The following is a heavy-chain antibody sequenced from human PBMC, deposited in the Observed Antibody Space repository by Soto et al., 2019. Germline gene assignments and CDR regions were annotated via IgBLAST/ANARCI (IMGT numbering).Heavy chain of an antibody. CDR1: GGSISSYY. CDR2: IYYSGST. D-gene: IGHD2-21*02. V-gene: IGHV4-59*01. CDR3: ATAVFPATAPFDY. J-gene: IGHJ4*02. Sequence: QVQLQESGPRLVKPSETLSLTCIVSGGSISSYYWSWIRPPPGKGLEWIGYIYYSGSTNSNPSLKGRVTISVDTSKNQFSLKLSSVTAAATAVYYCATAVFPATAPFDYWGQGTLVTVSS.